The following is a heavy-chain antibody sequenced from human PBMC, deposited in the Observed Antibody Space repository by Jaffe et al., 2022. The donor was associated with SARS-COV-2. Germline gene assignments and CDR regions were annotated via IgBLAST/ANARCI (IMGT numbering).Heavy chain of an antibody. Sequence: EVQLVESGGGLVQPGRSLRLSCTASGFTFGDYAMSWFRQAPGKGLEWVGFIRSKAYGGTTEYAASVKGRFTISRDDSKSIAYLQMNSLKTEDTAVYYCTSGYSYGSPQNDYWGQGTLVTVSS. D-gene: IGHD5-18*01. CDR1: GFTFGDYA. CDR2: IRSKAYGGTT. J-gene: IGHJ4*02. V-gene: IGHV3-49*03. CDR3: TSGYSYGSPQNDY.